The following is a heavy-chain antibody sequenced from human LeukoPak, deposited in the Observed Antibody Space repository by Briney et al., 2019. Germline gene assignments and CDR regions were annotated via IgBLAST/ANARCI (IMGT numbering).Heavy chain of an antibody. Sequence: SETLSLTCTVSGGSISSYYWSWIRQPPGKGLEWIGYIYYSGSTNYNPSLKSRVTISVDTSKNQFSLKLSSVTAADTAVYYCARLPDYYGSGSYYNVLFDYWGQGTLVTVSS. D-gene: IGHD3-10*01. CDR3: ARLPDYYGSGSYYNVLFDY. V-gene: IGHV4-59*12. CDR2: IYYSGST. CDR1: GGSISSYY. J-gene: IGHJ4*02.